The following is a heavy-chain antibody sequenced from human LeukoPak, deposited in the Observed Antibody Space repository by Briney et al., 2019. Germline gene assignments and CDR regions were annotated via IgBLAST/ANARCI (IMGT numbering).Heavy chain of an antibody. CDR3: ARDWPDYDSSRYQAYWFDT. J-gene: IGHJ5*02. Sequence: SETLSLTCTVSVGSLSSYYLSWIRQPPWNGLEGIGYIYYCGCTNYNPSLSSRVTISVDTSKTQFSLKLSSVTAADTAVYYCARDWPDYDSSRYQAYWFDTWGQGTLVTVSS. CDR2: IYYCGCT. CDR1: VGSLSSYY. V-gene: IGHV4-59*01. D-gene: IGHD3-22*01.